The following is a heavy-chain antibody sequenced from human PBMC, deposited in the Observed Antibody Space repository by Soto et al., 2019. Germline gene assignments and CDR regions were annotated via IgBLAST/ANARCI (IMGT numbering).Heavy chain of an antibody. J-gene: IGHJ3*02. Sequence: EVQLVESGGGLVQPGGSLTLSCAASGFTFSTYWMHWVRQLPGKGLVWVSRTDSDGSSTSYADSVKGRFTISRDNAKNTLYLQMNSLRAEDTAVYYCARGESAFMDMWGQGTIVTVSS. CDR2: TDSDGSST. V-gene: IGHV3-74*01. CDR1: GFTFSTYW. CDR3: ARGESAFMDM.